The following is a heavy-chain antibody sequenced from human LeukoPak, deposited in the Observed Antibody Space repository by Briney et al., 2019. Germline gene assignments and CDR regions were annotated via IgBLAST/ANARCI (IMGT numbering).Heavy chain of an antibody. J-gene: IGHJ4*02. D-gene: IGHD3-22*01. CDR1: GFTVSSNY. CDR3: AKGYYYDSSGYYYDY. CDR2: IYSGGST. Sequence: GGSLRLSCAASGFTVSSNYMSWVRQAPGKGLEWVSVIYSGGSTYYADSVKGRFTISRDNAKNSLYLQMNSLRAEDTALYYCAKGYYYDSSGYYYDYWGQGTLVTVSS. V-gene: IGHV3-53*05.